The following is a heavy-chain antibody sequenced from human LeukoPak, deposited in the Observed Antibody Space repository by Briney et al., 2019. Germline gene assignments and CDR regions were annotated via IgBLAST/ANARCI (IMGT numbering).Heavy chain of an antibody. D-gene: IGHD6-19*01. Sequence: SETLSLTCTVSGGSISSYYWTWIRQSAGKGLEWIGRMYTSGSTKYSPSFESRVTMSGDASKNQFSLRLNSATAADTAIYYCARIYSRGWSLDYWGPGTLVTVSS. J-gene: IGHJ4*02. CDR3: ARIYSRGWSLDY. V-gene: IGHV4-4*07. CDR1: GGSISSYY. CDR2: MYTSGST.